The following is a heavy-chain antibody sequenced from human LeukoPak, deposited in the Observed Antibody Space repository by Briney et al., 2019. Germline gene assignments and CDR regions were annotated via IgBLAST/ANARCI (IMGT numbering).Heavy chain of an antibody. V-gene: IGHV3-23*01. Sequence: TGGSLRLSCAASGFTFSSYAMSWVRQAPGKGLEWVSAISGSGGSTYYADSVKGRFTISRDNSKNTLYLQMNSLRAEDTAVYYCAKFSLVGSSFYYFDYWGQGTLVTVSS. D-gene: IGHD6-6*01. CDR1: GFTFSSYA. J-gene: IGHJ4*02. CDR2: ISGSGGST. CDR3: AKFSLVGSSFYYFDY.